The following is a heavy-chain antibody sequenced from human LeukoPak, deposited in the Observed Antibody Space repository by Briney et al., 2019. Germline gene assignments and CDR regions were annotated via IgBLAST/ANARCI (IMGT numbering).Heavy chain of an antibody. J-gene: IGHJ3*02. CDR2: IYSSGST. CDR3: AREAGDPKGYYYDKGAFGI. Sequence: SETLSLTCTVSGGSINNYHWSWIRQPAGKGLEWVGRIYSSGSTNYNPSLRSRVTLSLDTSKSQFSLYLSSVTAADTAVYYCAREAGDPKGYYYDKGAFGIWGQGTMVTVSS. D-gene: IGHD3-22*01. V-gene: IGHV4-4*07. CDR1: GGSINNYH.